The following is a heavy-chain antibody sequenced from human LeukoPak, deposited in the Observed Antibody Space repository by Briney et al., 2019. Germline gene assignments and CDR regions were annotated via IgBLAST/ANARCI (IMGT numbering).Heavy chain of an antibody. Sequence: GGSLRLSCAASGFTFSNAWMNWVRQAPGKGLEWVGRIKSKTDGGTTDYAAPVKGRFTISRDDSKNTLYLQMNSLKTEDTAVYYCTTDYYDSSGYGYGMTSGAKGPRSPSP. CDR2: IKSKTDGGTT. J-gene: IGHJ6*02. CDR1: GFTFSNAW. CDR3: TTDYYDSSGYGYGMTS. D-gene: IGHD3-22*01. V-gene: IGHV3-15*07.